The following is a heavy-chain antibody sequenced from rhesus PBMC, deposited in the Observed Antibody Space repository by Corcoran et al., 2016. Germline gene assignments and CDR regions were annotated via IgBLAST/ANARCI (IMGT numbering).Heavy chain of an antibody. Sequence: EVQLVESGGGLAKPGGSLRLSCAASGFTFSSYWLNWGRQTPGKGLDWFSVINGWGSSPYYPDSVKGRFTISRDNTKDTLSLQMKSLRAEGTAVYYCAKVSGCTGSGCLWAFDYWGQGVLVTVSS. CDR3: AKVSGCTGSGCLWAFDY. V-gene: IGHV3S42*01. CDR1: GFTFSSYW. CDR2: INGWGSSP. J-gene: IGHJ4*01. D-gene: IGHD2-21*01.